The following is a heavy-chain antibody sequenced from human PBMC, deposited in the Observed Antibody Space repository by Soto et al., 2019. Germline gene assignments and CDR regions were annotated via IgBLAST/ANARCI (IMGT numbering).Heavy chain of an antibody. CDR3: ARGRLDAYDI. J-gene: IGHJ3*02. CDR2: IYHSGIT. V-gene: IGHV4-30-2*01. Sequence: SETLSLTCAVSGGSISSGVYSGIWIRQPPGKVLDWIGYIYHSGITYYNPSLKSRVTISVDRSKNQFSLKPRSVTAVDTAVYYCARGRLDAYDIWRQGKMGTFSS. CDR1: GGSISSGVYS.